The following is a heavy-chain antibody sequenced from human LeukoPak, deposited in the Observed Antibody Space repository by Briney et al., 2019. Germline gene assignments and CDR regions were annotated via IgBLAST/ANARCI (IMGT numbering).Heavy chain of an antibody. V-gene: IGHV4-59*01. CDR3: ARGIHYGDYGG. D-gene: IGHD4-17*01. J-gene: IGHJ4*02. CDR1: GGSISSYY. Sequence: SETLSLTCTVSGGSISSYYWSWIRQPPGKGLEWIGYIYYSGSTNYNPSLKSRVTISVDTSKNQFSLKLSSVTAADTAVYYCARGIHYGDYGGWGQGTLVTVSS. CDR2: IYYSGST.